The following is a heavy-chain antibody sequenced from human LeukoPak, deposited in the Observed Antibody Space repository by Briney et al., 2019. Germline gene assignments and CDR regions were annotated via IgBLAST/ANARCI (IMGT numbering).Heavy chain of an antibody. Sequence: ASVKVSCKASGYTFTDYYMHWVRQAPGQGLEWVGRVNPNSGGTNYAQKFQGRVTMTRDTSISTAYMELTRLTSDDTAVYYCAKAKTIVGTFGFDYWGQGTLVTVSS. CDR2: VNPNSGGT. V-gene: IGHV1-2*06. CDR3: AKAKTIVGTFGFDY. J-gene: IGHJ4*02. D-gene: IGHD2/OR15-2a*01. CDR1: GYTFTDYY.